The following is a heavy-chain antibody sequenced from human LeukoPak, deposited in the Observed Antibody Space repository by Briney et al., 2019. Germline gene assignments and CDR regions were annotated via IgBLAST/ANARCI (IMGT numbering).Heavy chain of an antibody. V-gene: IGHV4-34*01. CDR1: GGSFSGYY. J-gene: IGHJ2*01. CDR3: ATVTQYWYFDL. CDR2: INHSGST. Sequence: SETLSLTCAVYGGSFSGYYWSWIRQPPGKGLEWIGEINHSGSTNYNPSLKSRVTISVDTSKNQFSLKLSSATAADTAVYYCATVTQYWYFDLWGRGTLVTVSS. D-gene: IGHD4-17*01.